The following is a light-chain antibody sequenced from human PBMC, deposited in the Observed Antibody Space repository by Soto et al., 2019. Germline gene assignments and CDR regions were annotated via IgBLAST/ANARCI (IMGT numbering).Light chain of an antibody. CDR2: GAS. CDR1: QSVSSSY. J-gene: IGKJ2*01. CDR3: QQYANSPYT. Sequence: EIVLTQSPGTLSLSPGERATLSCRASQSVSSSYLAWYQQKPGQAPRLLIYGASSRATGIPDRFSGSGSGTDFTLTISRLEPEDVAVSYCQQYANSPYTFGQGTKLEIK. V-gene: IGKV3-20*01.